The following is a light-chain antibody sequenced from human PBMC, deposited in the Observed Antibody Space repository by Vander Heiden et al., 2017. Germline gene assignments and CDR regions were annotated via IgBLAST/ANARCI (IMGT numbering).Light chain of an antibody. J-gene: IGLJ2*01. CDR1: NSNIGNNY. Sequence: QSVLTQPPSVSAAPGQKVTISCSGSNSNIGNNYVSWYQQLPGTAPKLLMYDNNKRPSGIPDRFSGSKSGTSATLAITGLQTGDEADYYCGTWDSSLSAVVFGGGTKLTVL. CDR2: DNN. V-gene: IGLV1-51*01. CDR3: GTWDSSLSAVV.